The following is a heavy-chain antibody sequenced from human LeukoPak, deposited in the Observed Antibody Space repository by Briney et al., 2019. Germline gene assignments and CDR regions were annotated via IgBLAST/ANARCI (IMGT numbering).Heavy chain of an antibody. V-gene: IGHV3-21*01. CDR2: ISSSSSYI. CDR1: GFTFSSYS. D-gene: IGHD3-22*01. Sequence: PGGSLRLSCAASGFTFSSYSMNWVRQAPGKGLEWVSSISSSSSYIYYADSVKGRFTISRDNAKSSLYLQMNSLRAEDTAVYYCAKQRGSGYYFDYWGRGTLVTVSS. J-gene: IGHJ4*02. CDR3: AKQRGSGYYFDY.